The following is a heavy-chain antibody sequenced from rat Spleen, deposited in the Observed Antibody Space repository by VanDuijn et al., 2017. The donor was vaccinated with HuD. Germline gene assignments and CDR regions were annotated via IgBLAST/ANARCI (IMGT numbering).Heavy chain of an antibody. CDR1: GLSFSNYD. CDR3: ARHEGQLGFDY. D-gene: IGHD1-2*01. Sequence: EVQLVESGGGLVQPGRSMKLSCAASGLSFSNYDMAWVRQAPTKGLEWVASISYDGTATYYRDSVKGRFTLSRDNTKNTQYLQMDSLRSEDTATYSCARHEGQLGFDYWGQGVMVTVSS. V-gene: IGHV5S13*01. J-gene: IGHJ2*01. CDR2: ISYDGTAT.